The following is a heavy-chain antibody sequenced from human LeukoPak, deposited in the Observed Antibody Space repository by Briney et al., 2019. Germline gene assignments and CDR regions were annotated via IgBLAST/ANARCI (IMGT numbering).Heavy chain of an antibody. CDR2: IIPIFGTA. Sequence: SVKVSCKASGGTFSSYAISWVRQAPGQGLEWMGGIIPIFGTANYAQKFQGRVTITADESTSTAYMELSSLRSEDTAVYYCASNNYDSSGYYLPHYYYGMDVWGQGTTVTDSS. CDR3: ASNNYDSSGYYLPHYYYGMDV. J-gene: IGHJ6*02. D-gene: IGHD3-22*01. V-gene: IGHV1-69*01. CDR1: GGTFSSYA.